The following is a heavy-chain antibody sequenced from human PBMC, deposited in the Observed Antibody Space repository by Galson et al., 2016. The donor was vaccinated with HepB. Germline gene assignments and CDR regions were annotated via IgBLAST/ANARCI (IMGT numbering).Heavy chain of an antibody. CDR1: GFTLDNYA. D-gene: IGHD3/OR15-3a*01. CDR2: ISWNSGAI. CDR3: AKDIGRGTSYYFYGMDV. Sequence: SLRLSCAASGFTLDNYAMHWVRQAPGKGLEWVSGISWNSGAIGYADSVQGRFTVSRDNAKNPLYLQMNSLRAEDTALYYCAKDIGRGTSYYFYGMDVWGKGTTVTVSS. J-gene: IGHJ6*04. V-gene: IGHV3-9*01.